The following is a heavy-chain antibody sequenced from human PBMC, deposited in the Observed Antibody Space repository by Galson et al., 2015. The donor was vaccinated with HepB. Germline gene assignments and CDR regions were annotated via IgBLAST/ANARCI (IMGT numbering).Heavy chain of an antibody. CDR2: ISSSSSYT. J-gene: IGHJ6*02. D-gene: IGHD3-3*01. CDR3: ARAEAARITIFGVVITDYYYHYRMDV. Sequence: SLRLSCAASGFTFSDYYMSWIRQAPGKGLEWVSYISSSSSYTNYADSVKGRFTISRDNAKNSLYLQMNSLRAEDTAVYYCARAEAARITIFGVVITDYYYHYRMDVWGQGTTVTVSS. V-gene: IGHV3-11*06. CDR1: GFTFSDYY.